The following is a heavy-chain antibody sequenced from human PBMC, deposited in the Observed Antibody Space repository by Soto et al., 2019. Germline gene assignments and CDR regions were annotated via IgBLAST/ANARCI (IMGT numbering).Heavy chain of an antibody. CDR3: ASDNGSYRREYYFDY. V-gene: IGHV4-59*12. Sequence: SETLSLTCTVSGGSISSYYWSWIRQPPGKGLEWIGYIYYSGSTNYNPSLKSRVTISVDTSKNQFSLKLSSVTAADTAVYYCASDNGSYRREYYFDYWGQGTLVTVSS. CDR1: GGSISSYY. J-gene: IGHJ4*02. CDR2: IYYSGST. D-gene: IGHD1-26*01.